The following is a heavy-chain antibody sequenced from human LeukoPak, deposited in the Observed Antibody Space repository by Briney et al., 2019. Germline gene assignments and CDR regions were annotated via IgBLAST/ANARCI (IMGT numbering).Heavy chain of an antibody. D-gene: IGHD3-10*01. CDR1: GFSFSSDW. J-gene: IGHJ4*02. CDR2: IKQDGSAK. CDR3: ARAIWFGEPDY. Sequence: GGSLRLSCAVSGFSFSSDWMGWVRQAPGKGLEWVANIKQDGSAKYYVDSVKGRFTISRDNAKNSLYLQMNSLRAEDTAMYYCARAIWFGEPDYWGQGALVSVSS. V-gene: IGHV3-7*01.